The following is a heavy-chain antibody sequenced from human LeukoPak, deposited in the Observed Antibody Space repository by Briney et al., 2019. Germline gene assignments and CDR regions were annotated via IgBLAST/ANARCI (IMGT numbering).Heavy chain of an antibody. CDR3: ARAVTAILDYFDY. CDR1: GFTFSSYS. Sequence: GGSLRLSCAASGFTFSSYSMNWVRQAPGKGLEWVSSISSSTSYKYYADSVKGRFTISRDNAKNSLYLQMNSLRAEDTAVYYCARAVTAILDYFDYWGRGTLVTVSS. D-gene: IGHD2-21*02. J-gene: IGHJ4*02. V-gene: IGHV3-21*01. CDR2: ISSSTSYK.